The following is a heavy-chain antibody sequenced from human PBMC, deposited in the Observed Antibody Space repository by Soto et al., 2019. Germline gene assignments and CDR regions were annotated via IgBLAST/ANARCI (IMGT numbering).Heavy chain of an antibody. CDR3: VRQGFGALHGLVDV. D-gene: IGHD3-10*01. Sequence: QVQLQESGPGLVKPSETLSLTCTVSGDSVSSYKWSWIRQTPGKGLEWIGYIDNNGGTSCNPSLRSRVTMSVDTSTKQFSLRLNSVTAADTAVYYGVRQGFGALHGLVDVWGQGTTVTVSS. CDR1: GDSVSSYK. CDR2: IDNNGGT. J-gene: IGHJ6*02. V-gene: IGHV4-59*08.